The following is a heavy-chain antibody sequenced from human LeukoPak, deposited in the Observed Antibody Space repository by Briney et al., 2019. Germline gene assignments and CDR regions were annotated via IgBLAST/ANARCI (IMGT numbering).Heavy chain of an antibody. J-gene: IGHJ6*02. CDR1: GFTFSSYA. CDR2: ISGSGGST. Sequence: PGGSLRLSCAASGFTFSSYAMSWVRQAPGKGLEWISAISGSGGSTYYADSVKGRFTISRDNSKSTLYLQMNSLRAEDTAVYYCAKGAYGSGSYYPYYYYGMDVWGQGTTVTVSS. CDR3: AKGAYGSGSYYPYYYYGMDV. D-gene: IGHD3-10*01. V-gene: IGHV3-23*01.